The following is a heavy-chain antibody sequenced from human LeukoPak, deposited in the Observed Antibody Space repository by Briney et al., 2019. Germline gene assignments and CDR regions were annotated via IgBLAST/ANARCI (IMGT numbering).Heavy chain of an antibody. CDR2: IYYSGST. CDR1: GGSISSSSYY. J-gene: IGHJ3*02. Sequence: PSETLSLTCTVSGGSISSSSYYWGWIRQPPGKGLEWIGSIYYSGSTYYNPSLKSRVTISVDTSKNQFSLKLSSVTAADTAVYYCARDGNGRVATIRGGDAFDIWGQGTMVTVSS. CDR3: ARDGNGRVATIRGGDAFDI. V-gene: IGHV4-39*07. D-gene: IGHD5-24*01.